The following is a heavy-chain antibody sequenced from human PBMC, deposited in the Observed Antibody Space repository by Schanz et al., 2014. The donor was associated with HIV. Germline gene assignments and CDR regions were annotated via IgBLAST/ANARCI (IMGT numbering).Heavy chain of an antibody. CDR1: GVTFSSYA. Sequence: VQMLESGGGLVQPGGSLRLSCADSGVTFSSYAMHWVRQAPGKGLEWVAAMSYDGFSKYYADSVKGRFSISRDNSRNSLYLEVSSLRTDDTALYYCAREGGTSGFNGFFDSWGQGTLVTVSS. J-gene: IGHJ4*02. CDR2: MSYDGFSK. V-gene: IGHV3-30-3*01. D-gene: IGHD3-22*01. CDR3: AREGGTSGFNGFFDS.